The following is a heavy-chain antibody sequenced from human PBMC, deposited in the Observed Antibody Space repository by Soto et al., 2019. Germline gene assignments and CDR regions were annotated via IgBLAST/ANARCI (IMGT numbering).Heavy chain of an antibody. CDR1: GGSFSGYY. D-gene: IGHD3-10*01. CDR3: AKDLSSFTMVRGVTNYYYYYGMDV. V-gene: IGHV4-34*01. J-gene: IGHJ6*02. CDR2: LNDSGGT. Sequence: SETLSLTCAVYGGSFSGYYWSWIRQPPGKGLEWIGELNDSGGTNYNASLKSRVSISGDTSKNQFSLKLSFVTAADTAVYYCAKDLSSFTMVRGVTNYYYYYGMDVWGQGTTVTVSS.